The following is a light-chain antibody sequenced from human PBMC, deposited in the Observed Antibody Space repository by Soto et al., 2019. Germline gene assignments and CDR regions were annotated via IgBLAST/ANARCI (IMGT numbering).Light chain of an antibody. V-gene: IGKV3-20*01. CDR1: QSVSSSY. CDR2: GAS. J-gene: IGKJ4*01. CDR3: QHYGSSPLA. Sequence: EFLLTQSPGTLSLSPGERATLSCRASQSVSSSYLAWYLQKPGQAPRLLIYGASSRATGIPDRFSGSGSGTVFTLTISRLEPEDFAVYYCQHYGSSPLAFGGGTKVEIK.